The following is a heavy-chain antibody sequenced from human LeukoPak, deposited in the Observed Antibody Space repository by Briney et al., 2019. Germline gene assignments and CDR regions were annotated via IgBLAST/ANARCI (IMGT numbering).Heavy chain of an antibody. CDR1: GDTFNNYS. Sequence: SVKVSCKASGDTFNNYSVNWVRQAPGQGLEWMGGITPIFGTANYAQKFQGRVTITAAESTSTAYLELRSLTSEDTAVYFCATERWLQYWGQGTMVTVSS. V-gene: IGHV1-69*13. CDR2: ITPIFGTA. CDR3: ATERWLQY. J-gene: IGHJ3*01. D-gene: IGHD5-24*01.